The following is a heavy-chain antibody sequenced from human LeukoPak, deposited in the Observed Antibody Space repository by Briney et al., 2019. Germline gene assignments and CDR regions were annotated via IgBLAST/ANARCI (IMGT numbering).Heavy chain of an antibody. CDR3: ARGHVVGAHVYYFDY. Sequence: AGSLTLSCAASGFSFSNYSMCWVRQAPGKGLEYVSAISSDGGNTYYANSVKGRSTISRNTTMHTPYRHIGSLRAEALAVYCCARGHVVGAHVYYFDYWGRGTLVSVFS. J-gene: IGHJ4*02. CDR1: GFSFSNYS. V-gene: IGHV3-64*01. CDR2: ISSDGGNT. D-gene: IGHD1-26*01.